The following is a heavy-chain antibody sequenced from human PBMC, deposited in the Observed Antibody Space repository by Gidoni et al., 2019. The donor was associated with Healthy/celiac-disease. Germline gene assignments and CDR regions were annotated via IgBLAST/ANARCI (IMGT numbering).Heavy chain of an antibody. J-gene: IGHJ4*02. CDR2: INHSGST. CDR1: GGSFSGYY. V-gene: IGHV4-34*01. D-gene: IGHD1-26*01. CDR3: ASLWASRYYFDY. Sequence: QVQLQQWGAGLLKPSETLSLTCAVYGGSFSGYYWSWIRQPPGKGLEWIGEINHSGSTNYNPSLKSRVTISVDTSKNQFSLKLSSVTAADTAVYYCASLWASRYYFDYWGQGTLVTVSS.